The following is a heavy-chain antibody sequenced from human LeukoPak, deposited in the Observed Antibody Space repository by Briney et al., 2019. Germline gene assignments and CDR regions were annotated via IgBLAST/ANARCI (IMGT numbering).Heavy chain of an antibody. D-gene: IGHD6-13*01. J-gene: IGHJ4*02. CDR3: ARPYSSSWYGVSAF. CDR1: GFTFSSYW. Sequence: GGSLRLSCAASGFTFSSYWMSWVRQAPGKGLEWVANVKQDGSEKYYVDSVKGRFTISRDNAKNSLYLQMNSLRAEDTAVYYCARPYSSSWYGVSAFWGQGTLVTVSS. V-gene: IGHV3-7*01. CDR2: VKQDGSEK.